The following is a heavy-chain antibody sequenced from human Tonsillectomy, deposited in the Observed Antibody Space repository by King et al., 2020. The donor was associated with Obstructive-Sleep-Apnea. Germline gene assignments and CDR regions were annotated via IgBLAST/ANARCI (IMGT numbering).Heavy chain of an antibody. J-gene: IGHJ4*02. CDR3: ARGGDYDTSGYYNY. V-gene: IGHV5-51*01. Sequence: DVQLVESGAEVKNPGESLRISCKGSGYSFSSYWIGWVRQMPGKGLEWMGIIYPGDSDSRYSPSFQGQVTLSADKSISTAYLHWSSLKASATAMYFCARGGDYDTSGYYNYWGQGTLVTVSS. D-gene: IGHD3-22*01. CDR1: GYSFSSYW. CDR2: IYPGDSDS.